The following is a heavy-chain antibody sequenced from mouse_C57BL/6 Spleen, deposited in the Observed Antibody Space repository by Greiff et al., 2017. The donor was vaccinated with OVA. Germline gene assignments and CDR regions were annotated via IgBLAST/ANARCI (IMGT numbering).Heavy chain of an antibody. D-gene: IGHD1-1*01. V-gene: IGHV5-6*01. Sequence: EVQLQESGGDLVKPGGSLKLSCAASGFTFSSYGLSWVRQTPDKRLEWVATISSGGSYTYYPDSVKGRFTISRDNAKNTLYLQMSSLKSEDTAMYYCARPIYYYGSSYDWYFDVWGTGTTVTVSS. CDR2: ISSGGSYT. J-gene: IGHJ1*03. CDR1: GFTFSSYG. CDR3: ARPIYYYGSSYDWYFDV.